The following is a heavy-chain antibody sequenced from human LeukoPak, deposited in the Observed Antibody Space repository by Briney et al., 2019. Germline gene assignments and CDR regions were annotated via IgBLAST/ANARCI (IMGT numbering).Heavy chain of an antibody. D-gene: IGHD2-15*01. CDR3: AKQQGSGAAPTYYYYGMDV. V-gene: IGHV3-30*18. Sequence: QPGRSLHLSCAASGFTFSSYGMHWVRQAPGKGLEWVAVISYDGSDKYYADSVKGRFTISRDNSKNTLYLQMSSLRADDTAVYYCAKQQGSGAAPTYYYYGMDVWGQGTTVTVSS. J-gene: IGHJ6*02. CDR1: GFTFSSYG. CDR2: ISYDGSDK.